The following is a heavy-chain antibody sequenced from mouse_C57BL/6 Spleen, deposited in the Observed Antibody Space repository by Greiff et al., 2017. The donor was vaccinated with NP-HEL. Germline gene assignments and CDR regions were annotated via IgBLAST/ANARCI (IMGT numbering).Heavy chain of an antibody. CDR2: IDPATGNT. CDR3: ASGPLLLRYEAMDY. Sequence: VQLQQSVAELVRPGASVKLSCTASGFNIKNTYMHWVKQRPEQGLEWIGRIDPATGNTKYAPKFQGKATITADTSSNTAYLQLSSLTSEDTAIYYCASGPLLLRYEAMDYWGQGTSVTVSS. CDR1: GFNIKNTY. D-gene: IGHD1-1*01. J-gene: IGHJ4*01. V-gene: IGHV14-3*01.